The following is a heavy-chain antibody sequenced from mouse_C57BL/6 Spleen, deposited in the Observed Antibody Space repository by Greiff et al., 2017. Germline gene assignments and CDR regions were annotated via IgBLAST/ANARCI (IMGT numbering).Heavy chain of an antibody. CDR3: ARGDDGYYSTWFAY. CDR1: GYTFTSYW. J-gene: IGHJ3*01. CDR2: IYPGSGST. Sequence: VQLQQSGAELVKPGASVKMSCKASGYTFTSYWITWVKQRPGQGLEWIGDIYPGSGSTNYNEKFKSKATLTVDTSSSTAYMQLSSLTSEDSAVYYCARGDDGYYSTWFAYWGQGTLVTVSA. D-gene: IGHD2-3*01. V-gene: IGHV1-55*01.